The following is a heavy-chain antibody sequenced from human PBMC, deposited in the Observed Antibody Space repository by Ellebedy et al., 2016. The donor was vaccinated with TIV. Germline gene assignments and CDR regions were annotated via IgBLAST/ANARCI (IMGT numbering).Heavy chain of an antibody. CDR1: GFTFITYA. CDR2: LSYDGNNE. CDR3: ARLIAGTTAYY. D-gene: IGHD1-7*01. J-gene: IGHJ4*02. V-gene: IGHV3-30*03. Sequence: GGSLRLSXAASGFTFITYAMHWVRQAPGKGLEWVAGLSYDGNNEYYADSVKGRVTISRDNPTNSLYLQMNSLRAEDTAVYYCARLIAGTTAYYWGQGTLVTVSS.